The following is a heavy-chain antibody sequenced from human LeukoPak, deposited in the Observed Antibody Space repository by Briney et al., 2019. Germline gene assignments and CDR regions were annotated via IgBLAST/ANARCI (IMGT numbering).Heavy chain of an antibody. CDR3: ARVDYGGNSGFGY. J-gene: IGHJ4*02. Sequence: SVKVSRKASGGTFSSYTISWVRQAPGQGLEWMGRIIPILGIANYAQKFQGRVTITADKSTSTAYMELSSLRSEDTAVYYCARVDYGGNSGFGYWGQGTLVTVSS. CDR2: IIPILGIA. CDR1: GGTFSSYT. V-gene: IGHV1-69*02. D-gene: IGHD4-23*01.